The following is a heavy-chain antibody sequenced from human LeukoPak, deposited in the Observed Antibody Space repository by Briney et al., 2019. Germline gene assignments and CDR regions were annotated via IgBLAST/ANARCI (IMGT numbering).Heavy chain of an antibody. CDR3: ARETYYYDSSGPSGGFDP. CDR1: GFTFSSYA. J-gene: IGHJ5*02. CDR2: ISGSGGST. D-gene: IGHD3-22*01. Sequence: GGSLRLSCAASGFTFSSYAMSWVRQAPGKGLEWVSAISGSGGSTYYADSVKGRFTISRDNSKNTLYLQMNSLRAEDTAVYYCARETYYYDSSGPSGGFDPWGQGTLVTVSS. V-gene: IGHV3-23*01.